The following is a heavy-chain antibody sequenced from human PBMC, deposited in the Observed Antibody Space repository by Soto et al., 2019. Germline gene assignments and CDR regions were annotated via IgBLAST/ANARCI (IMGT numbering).Heavy chain of an antibody. CDR3: AKDQGGYCSSTSCYDPDY. CDR2: ISGSGGST. Sequence: GGSLRLSCAASGFTFSSYAMSWVRQAPGKGLEWVSAISGSGGSTYYADSVKGRFTISRDNSKNTLYLQMNSLRAEDTAVYYCAKDQGGYCSSTSCYDPDYWGQGTLVTVSS. CDR1: GFTFSSYA. V-gene: IGHV3-23*01. D-gene: IGHD2-2*01. J-gene: IGHJ4*02.